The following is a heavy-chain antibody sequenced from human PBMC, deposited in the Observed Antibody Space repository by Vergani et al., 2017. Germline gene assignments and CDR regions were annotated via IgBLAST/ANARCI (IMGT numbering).Heavy chain of an antibody. D-gene: IGHD2-2*01. CDR3: ARDSRRYCSSTSCGEPFDY. J-gene: IGHJ4*02. CDR1: GFTLSSYG. CDR2: IWYDGSNK. Sequence: QVQLVESGGGVVQPGRSLRLSCAASGFTLSSYGMHWVRQAPGKGLEWVAVIWYDGSNKYYADSVKGRFTISRDNSKNKLYLQMNSLRAEDTAVYYCARDSRRYCSSTSCGEPFDYWGQGTLVTVSS. V-gene: IGHV3-33*01.